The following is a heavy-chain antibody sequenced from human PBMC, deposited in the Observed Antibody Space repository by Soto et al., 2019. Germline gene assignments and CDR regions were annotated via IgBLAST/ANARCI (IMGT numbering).Heavy chain of an antibody. CDR3: AREGARTAATEENWFDP. D-gene: IGHD2-15*01. CDR2: IYHSGST. J-gene: IGHJ5*02. Sequence: QLQLQESGSGLVKPSQTLSLTCAVSGGSISSGGYSWSWIRQPPGKGLEWIGYIYHSGSTYYNPSLKSRVTISVDRAKNPFSLKLSSVTAADTAVYYCAREGARTAATEENWFDPWGQGTLVTVSS. CDR1: GGSISSGGYS. V-gene: IGHV4-30-2*01.